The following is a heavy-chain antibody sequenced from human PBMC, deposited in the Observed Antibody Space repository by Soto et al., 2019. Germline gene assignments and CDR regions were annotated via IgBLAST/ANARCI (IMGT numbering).Heavy chain of an antibody. V-gene: IGHV3-13*05. CDR2: IGVPGDP. J-gene: IGHJ4*02. D-gene: IGHD6-13*01. Sequence: EVPLVESGGGLVQPGGSLRLSCAASGFTLSSYDMHWVRQAAGKTLEWVSAIGVPGDPFYPDSVKGRFTISRENARISLYLQMNSLRAGDTAVYYCARGQRAEAGSWYFDSWGQGTLVTVSS. CDR1: GFTLSSYD. CDR3: ARGQRAEAGSWYFDS.